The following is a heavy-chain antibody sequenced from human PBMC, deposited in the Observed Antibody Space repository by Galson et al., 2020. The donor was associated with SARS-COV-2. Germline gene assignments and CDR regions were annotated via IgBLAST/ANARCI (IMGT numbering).Heavy chain of an antibody. CDR2: IWYDGTNK. CDR1: GFTFSSYG. CDR3: ARDAVVATGIHFDY. V-gene: IGHV3-33*01. J-gene: IGHJ4*02. Sequence: GGSLRLSCAASGFTFSSYGMHWVRQAPGKGLEWVAVIWYDGTNKYYADSVKGRFTISRDNSKNTLYLQMNSLRAEDTAVYYCARDAVVATGIHFDYWGQGTLVTVSS. D-gene: IGHD5-12*01.